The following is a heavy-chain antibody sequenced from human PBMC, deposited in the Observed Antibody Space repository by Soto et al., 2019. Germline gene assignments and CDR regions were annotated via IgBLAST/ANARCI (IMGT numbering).Heavy chain of an antibody. D-gene: IGHD5-12*01. V-gene: IGHV4-34*01. J-gene: IGHJ4*02. CDR3: ARAGSGGGMATRRRPYYFDY. CDR1: GGSFSGYY. CDR2: INHSGST. Sequence: SETLSLTCAVYGGSFSGYYWSWIRQPPGKGLEWIGEINHSGSTNYNPSLKSRVTISVDTSKNQFSLKLSSVTAADTAVYYCARAGSGGGMATRRRPYYFDYWGQGTLVTVSS.